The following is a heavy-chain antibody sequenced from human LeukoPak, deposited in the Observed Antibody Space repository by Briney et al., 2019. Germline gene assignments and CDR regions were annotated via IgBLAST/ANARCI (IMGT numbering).Heavy chain of an antibody. D-gene: IGHD5-24*01. Sequence: GGSLRLSCAASGFTFSSYAMHWVRQAPGKGLEWVAVISYDGSNKYYADSVKGRFTISRDNSKNTVYLQMNSLRAEDTAVYYCARFRRDGPFDIWGQGTMVTVSS. CDR3: ARFRRDGPFDI. CDR1: GFTFSSYA. CDR2: ISYDGSNK. J-gene: IGHJ3*02. V-gene: IGHV3-30*04.